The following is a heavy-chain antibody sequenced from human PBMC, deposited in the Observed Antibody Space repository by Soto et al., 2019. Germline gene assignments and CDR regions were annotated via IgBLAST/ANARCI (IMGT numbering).Heavy chain of an antibody. CDR3: ARDLSCSGGSCWADDYYYMYV. J-gene: IGHJ6*03. D-gene: IGHD2-15*01. V-gene: IGHV3-48*01. CDR1: GFTFSTYS. Sequence: GGSLRLSRAASGFTFSTYSINWVRQAPEKGVEWASFFSSSSSSTIYYADSVKGRFTISRDNAKNSLYLQMNSLRAEDTAVYYCARDLSCSGGSCWADDYYYMYVWGKGTTVTVSS. CDR2: FSSSSSSTI.